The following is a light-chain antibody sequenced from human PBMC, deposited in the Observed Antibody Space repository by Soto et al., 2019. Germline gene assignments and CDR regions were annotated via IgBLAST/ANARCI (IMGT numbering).Light chain of an antibody. V-gene: IGKV3-15*01. Sequence: EIVMTQSPATLSVSPGERATLSCRASQSVSSNLAWYQQKPGQAPRLLIYGASTRATGIPARFSGSGSGTKFTLTISSLQSEDFAVYYCQQYNNWQITFGQGTRLEIK. CDR1: QSVSSN. J-gene: IGKJ5*01. CDR3: QQYNNWQIT. CDR2: GAS.